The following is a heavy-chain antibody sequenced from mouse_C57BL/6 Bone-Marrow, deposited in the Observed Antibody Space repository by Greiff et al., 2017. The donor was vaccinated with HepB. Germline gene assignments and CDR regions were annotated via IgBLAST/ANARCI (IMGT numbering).Heavy chain of an antibody. CDR1: GFNLRDYY. CDR3: LYYGSSYDFDY. CDR2: IDPEDGDT. D-gene: IGHD1-1*01. Sequence: VQMQQYGAYLFLSRAPFKVSGTASGFNLRDYYMHWVKQRTEQGLEWIGRIDPEDGDTEYAPKFQGKATMTADTSSNTAYLQLSSLTSEDTAVYYCLYYGSSYDFDYWGQGTTLTVSS. J-gene: IGHJ2*01. V-gene: IGHV14-1*01.